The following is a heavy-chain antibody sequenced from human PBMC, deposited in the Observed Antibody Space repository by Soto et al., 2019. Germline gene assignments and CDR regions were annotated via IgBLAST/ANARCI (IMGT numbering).Heavy chain of an antibody. Sequence: EVQLVESGGGLVQPGGSLRLSCAASGFTVSSNSMSWVRQAPGKGLEWVSVIYSGGSTYYADSVKGRFTISRDNSKNTPYLQMNSLRAEDTAVYYCARGRGQPLQSHWGQGTLVTVSS. J-gene: IGHJ4*02. CDR2: IYSGGST. CDR1: GFTVSSNS. D-gene: IGHD2-2*01. CDR3: ARGRGQPLQSH. V-gene: IGHV3-66*01.